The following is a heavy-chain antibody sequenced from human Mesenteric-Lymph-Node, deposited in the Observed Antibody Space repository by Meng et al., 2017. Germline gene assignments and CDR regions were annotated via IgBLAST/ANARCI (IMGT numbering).Heavy chain of an antibody. Sequence: VEVQEWRLGRAEPLGSLSLTCAVSGRSISSSNWWSWVRQPPGKGLEWIGEIYHSGSTNYNPSLKSRVTISVDKSKNQFSLKLSSVTAADTAVYYCASMNDYYDSSGRRDYWGQGTLVTVSS. CDR2: IYHSGST. J-gene: IGHJ4*02. D-gene: IGHD3-22*01. CDR1: GRSISSSNW. CDR3: ASMNDYYDSSGRRDY. V-gene: IGHV4-4*02.